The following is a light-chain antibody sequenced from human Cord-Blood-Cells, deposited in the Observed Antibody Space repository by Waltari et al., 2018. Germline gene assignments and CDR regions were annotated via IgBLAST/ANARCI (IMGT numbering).Light chain of an antibody. CDR2: DAS. CDR3: QQRSNWLT. Sequence: EIVFTQSPATLSLSPGERATLSCRASQRVSSYLAWYQQKPGQAPPLRIYDASNRATGIPARFSGSGSGTDFTLTISSLEPEDFAVYYCQQRSNWLTFGGGTKVEIK. J-gene: IGKJ4*01. V-gene: IGKV3-11*01. CDR1: QRVSSY.